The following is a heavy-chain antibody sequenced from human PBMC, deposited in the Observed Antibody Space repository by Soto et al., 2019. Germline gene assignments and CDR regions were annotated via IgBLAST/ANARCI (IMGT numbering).Heavy chain of an antibody. Sequence: GGSLRLSCSASGFTFSSYAIRWVRQAQGKGLQYVSAISSNGGSTYYADSVKGRFTISRDNSKNTLYLQMSSLRAEDTAVYYCVKAPQGYYDSSGFDYWCQGTLVNVS. CDR3: VKAPQGYYDSSGFDY. CDR2: ISSNGGST. D-gene: IGHD3-22*01. J-gene: IGHJ4*02. V-gene: IGHV3-64D*06. CDR1: GFTFSSYA.